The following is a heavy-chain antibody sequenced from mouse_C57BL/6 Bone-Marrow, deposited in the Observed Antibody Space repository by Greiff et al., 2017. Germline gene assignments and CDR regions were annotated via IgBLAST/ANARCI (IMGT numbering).Heavy chain of an antibody. CDR2: ISDGGSYT. CDR1: GFTFSSYA. J-gene: IGHJ4*01. Sequence: EVMLVESGGGLVKPGGSLKLSCAASGFTFSSYAMSWVRQTPEKRLEWVATISDGGSYTYYPDNVKGRFTISRDNAKNNLYLQMSHLKSEDTAMYYCARPRYYAMDYWGQGTSVTVSS. CDR3: ARPRYYAMDY. V-gene: IGHV5-4*03.